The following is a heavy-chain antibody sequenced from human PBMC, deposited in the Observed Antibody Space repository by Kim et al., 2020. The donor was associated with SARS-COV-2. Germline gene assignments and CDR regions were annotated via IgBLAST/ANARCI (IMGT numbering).Heavy chain of an antibody. CDR3: ARDRALPPQFDY. V-gene: IGHV4-31*03. Sequence: SETLSLTCTVSGGSISSGGYYWSWIRQHPGKGLEWIGYIYYSGSTYYNPSLKSRVTISVDTSKNQFSLKLSSVTAADTAVYYCARDRALPPQFDYWGQGTLVTVSS. J-gene: IGHJ4*02. CDR2: IYYSGST. CDR1: GGSISSGGYY.